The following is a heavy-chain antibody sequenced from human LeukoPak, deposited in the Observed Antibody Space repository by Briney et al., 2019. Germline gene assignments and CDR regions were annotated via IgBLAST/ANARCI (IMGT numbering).Heavy chain of an antibody. CDR1: GYSFTDHY. J-gene: IGHJ4*02. CDR2: INPNNGGT. Sequence: ASVTVSCKSSGYSFTDHYIHWVRQPHGQGLEWMGLINPNNGGTKYEQKFQVRVTMTRDTSISTAYMVLRRLAPDDTAAYYCARDLGRYCSGGTCYYEGEFDYWGQGTLVGDSS. V-gene: IGHV1-2*02. D-gene: IGHD2-15*01. CDR3: ARDLGRYCSGGTCYYEGEFDY.